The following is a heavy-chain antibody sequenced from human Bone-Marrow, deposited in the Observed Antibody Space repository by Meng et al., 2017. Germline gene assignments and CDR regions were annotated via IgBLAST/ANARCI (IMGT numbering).Heavy chain of an antibody. CDR1: GFTFRNYV. CDR2: ITASGDST. Sequence: RLLESGGGLGQPGGSLRLSCAASGFTFRNYVMNWVRQAAGKGLEWVSGITASGDSTYYADFVKGRFTISRDNSKNTLYLQMSSLRAEDTAVYYCVKRTTGTIDWWGQGTLVTVSS. CDR3: VKRTTGTIDW. J-gene: IGHJ1*01. D-gene: IGHD1-7*01. V-gene: IGHV3-23*01.